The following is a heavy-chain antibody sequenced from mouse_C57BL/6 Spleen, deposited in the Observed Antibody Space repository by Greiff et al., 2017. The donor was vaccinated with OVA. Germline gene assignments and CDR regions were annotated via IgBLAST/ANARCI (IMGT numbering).Heavy chain of an antibody. V-gene: IGHV1-59*01. CDR2: IDPSDSYT. J-gene: IGHJ4*01. Sequence: QVQLQQPGAELVRPGTSVKLSCKASGYTFTSYWMHWVKQRPGQGLEWIGVIDPSDSYTNYNQKFKGKATLTVDTSSSTAYMQLSSLTSEDSAVYYCARRYYDYDGRGYYAMDYWGQGTSVTVSS. CDR1: GYTFTSYW. D-gene: IGHD2-4*01. CDR3: ARRYYDYDGRGYYAMDY.